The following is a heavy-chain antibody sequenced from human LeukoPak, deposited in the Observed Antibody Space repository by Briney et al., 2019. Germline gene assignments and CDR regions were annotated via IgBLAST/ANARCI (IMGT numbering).Heavy chain of an antibody. CDR2: ISSSSYI. D-gene: IGHD1-1*01. CDR1: GFTFSSYS. J-gene: IGHJ4*02. V-gene: IGHV3-21*01. Sequence: GGSLRLSCAASGFTFSSYSMNWVRQAPGKGLEWVSSISSSSYIYYADSVKGRFTISRDNAKNSLYLQMNSLRAEDTAVYYCASGGPTSLRFDYWGQGTLVTVSS. CDR3: ASGGPTSLRFDY.